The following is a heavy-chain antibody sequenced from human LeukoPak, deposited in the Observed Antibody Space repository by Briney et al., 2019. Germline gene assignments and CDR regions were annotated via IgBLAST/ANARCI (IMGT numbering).Heavy chain of an antibody. D-gene: IGHD3-22*01. J-gene: IGHJ4*02. CDR2: TYPGDSDT. CDR1: GYSFTSYW. V-gene: IGHV5-51*01. CDR3: ARQLKGYYDSSGYYGY. Sequence: GESLKISCKGSGYSFTSYWIGWVRQMPGKGLEWMGITYPGDSDTRYSPSFQGQVTISADKSISTAYLQWSSLKASDTAMYYCARQLKGYYDSSGYYGYWGQGTLVTVSS.